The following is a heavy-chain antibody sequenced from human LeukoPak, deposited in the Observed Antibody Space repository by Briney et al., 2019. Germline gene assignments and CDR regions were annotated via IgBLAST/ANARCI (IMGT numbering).Heavy chain of an antibody. J-gene: IGHJ3*01. V-gene: IGHV4-61*01. Sequence: SETLSLTCTVSGGSVRSDSYYWSWIRQPPGKGLEWIGYVYYSGSTNYNPSLKSRVTISVDTPKNQFSLKLRSVTAADTAVYYCVREAATDYYDSSGYYRQTEVFDAWGQGTMVTVSS. CDR1: GGSVRSDSYY. CDR2: VYYSGST. D-gene: IGHD3-22*01. CDR3: VREAATDYYDSSGYYRQTEVFDA.